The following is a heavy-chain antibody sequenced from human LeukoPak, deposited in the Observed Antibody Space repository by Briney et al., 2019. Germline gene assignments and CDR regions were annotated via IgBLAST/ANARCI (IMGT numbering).Heavy chain of an antibody. Sequence: PSETLSLTCTVSGGSLSDYYWVWIRQPPGKGLEWIGYIYYSGKTNYNPSFMSRLTISVDTSKNQFSLKLSSVTAADTATYYCASEQAYDHLPGHYKTEYFLQWGQGSLVTVSS. J-gene: IGHJ1*01. CDR1: GGSLSDYY. CDR2: IYYSGKT. CDR3: ASEQAYDHLPGHYKTEYFLQ. V-gene: IGHV4-59*12. D-gene: IGHD3-9*01.